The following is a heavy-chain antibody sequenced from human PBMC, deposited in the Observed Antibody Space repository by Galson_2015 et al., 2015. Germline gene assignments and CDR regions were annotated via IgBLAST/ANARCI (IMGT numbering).Heavy chain of an antibody. CDR3: AKDDSSAWSSAGS. Sequence: SLRLSCAASGFTFEDYAMHWVRQAPGKGLEWVSSISWNSGSIGCADSVKGRFTISRDNAKHSLYLQMNSLRPEDTALYFCAKDDSSAWSSAGSWGRGTLVTVSS. CDR2: ISWNSGSI. CDR1: GFTFEDYA. J-gene: IGHJ5*02. D-gene: IGHD6-19*01. V-gene: IGHV3-9*01.